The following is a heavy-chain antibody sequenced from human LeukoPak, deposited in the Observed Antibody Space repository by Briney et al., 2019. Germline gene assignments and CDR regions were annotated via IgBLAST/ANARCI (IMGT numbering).Heavy chain of an antibody. CDR2: ISYDGSNK. Sequence: PGRSLRLSCAASGFTFSTYAMHWVRQGPGKGLEWVAVISYDGSNKYYADSVKGRFTISRDNSKNTLYLQMSSLSAEDTAVYYCARDPQLGTYFYYGMDVWGQGTTVTVSS. CDR3: ARDPQLGTYFYYGMDV. CDR1: GFTFSTYA. D-gene: IGHD7-27*01. V-gene: IGHV3-30-3*01. J-gene: IGHJ6*02.